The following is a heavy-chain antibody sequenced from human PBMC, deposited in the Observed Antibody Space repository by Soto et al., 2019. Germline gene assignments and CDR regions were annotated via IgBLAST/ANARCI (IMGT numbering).Heavy chain of an antibody. Sequence: PGGSLRLSCAASGFTFSSYAMHWVRQAPGKGLEYVSAITSSGGNTDYASSVKGRFTISRDNSKNTLYLQMGSLRTEDMGVYYCARRIPFGYGMDVSGQGPILTVSS. J-gene: IGHJ6*02. V-gene: IGHV3-64*01. CDR3: ARRIPFGYGMDV. CDR2: ITSSGGNT. D-gene: IGHD2-21*01. CDR1: GFTFSSYA.